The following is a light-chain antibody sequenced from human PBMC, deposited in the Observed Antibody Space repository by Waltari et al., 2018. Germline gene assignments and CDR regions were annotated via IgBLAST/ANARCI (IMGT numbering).Light chain of an antibody. CDR1: QTIGTS. J-gene: IGKJ1*01. CDR2: RTS. Sequence: EIVVTQSPATLSMSPGERATLSCRTSQTIGTSLAWYQQRPGQAPRLLIYRTSTRATGIPDRFSGSGSESEFTFTISSLQSEDVAVYYCQQYNNWPPGTFGQGTKVEI. CDR3: QQYNNWPPGT. V-gene: IGKV3-15*01.